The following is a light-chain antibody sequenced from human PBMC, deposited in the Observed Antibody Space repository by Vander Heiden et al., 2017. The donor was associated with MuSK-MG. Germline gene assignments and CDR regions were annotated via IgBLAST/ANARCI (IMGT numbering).Light chain of an antibody. CDR2: AAS. CDR1: QSVSSY. J-gene: IGKJ4*02. CDR3: QQRYNTPQT. V-gene: IGKV1-39*01. Sequence: DIQMTQPPSSLSASLGDRVTITCRASQSVSSYLAWYQQKPGQAPKLLIYAASSLHSGVPARFSGSGSGTDFTLTISSLQPEDFATYYCQQRYNTPQTFGRGTKVEIK.